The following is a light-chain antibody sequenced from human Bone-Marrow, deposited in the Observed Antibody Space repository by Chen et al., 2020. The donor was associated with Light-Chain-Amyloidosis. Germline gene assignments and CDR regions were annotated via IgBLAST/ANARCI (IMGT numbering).Light chain of an antibody. CDR3: SSYTITNTLV. CDR1: SSDVGGDNH. V-gene: IGLV2-14*01. Sequence: FPPTQHASVSGPPGQSIPSSCTGTSSDVGGDNHVSWYQQHPDKAPKLMIYEVTNRPSWVPDRFSGSKSDNTASLTISGLQTEDEADYFCSSYTITNTLVFGSGTRVTVL. J-gene: IGLJ1*01. CDR2: EVT.